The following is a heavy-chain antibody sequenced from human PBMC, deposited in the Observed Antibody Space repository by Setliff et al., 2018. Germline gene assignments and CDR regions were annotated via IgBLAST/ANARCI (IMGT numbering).Heavy chain of an antibody. CDR3: GRVDAELILGNYIDY. Sequence: ASVKVSCKTSGYTFNSYGYSWARQAPGQGLEWMGWISAYNGNTKFVQKFQGRVAMTTDTSTSTAFMELRSLRPDDTAFYYCGRVDAELILGNYIDYWGQGTLVTVSS. CDR1: GYTFNSYG. J-gene: IGHJ4*02. CDR2: ISAYNGNT. D-gene: IGHD2-15*01. V-gene: IGHV1-18*01.